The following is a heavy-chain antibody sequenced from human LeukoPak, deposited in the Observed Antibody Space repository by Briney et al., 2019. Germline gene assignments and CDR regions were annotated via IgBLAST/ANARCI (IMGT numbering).Heavy chain of an antibody. Sequence: PGGSLRLSCEASGFTFSSFAIHWVRQAPGKGLEWVAVISSDGSNKYYPDSVKGRFTISRDNPKNTLYLRVNSLSSEDTAVYYCARDGSGTYSYYMDVWGRGTTVTVSS. CDR3: ARDGSGTYSYYMDV. V-gene: IGHV3-30-3*01. J-gene: IGHJ6*03. CDR1: GFTFSSFA. D-gene: IGHD3-10*01. CDR2: ISSDGSNK.